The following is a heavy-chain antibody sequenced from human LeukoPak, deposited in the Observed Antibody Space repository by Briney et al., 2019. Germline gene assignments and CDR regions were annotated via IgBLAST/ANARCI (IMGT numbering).Heavy chain of an antibody. Sequence: ASVKVSCKASGYTFTGYYMHWVRQAPGQGLEWMGWINPNSGGTNYAQKFQGRVTMTRDTSISTAYVELSRLRSDDTAVYYCARVLRGIAAAGTRWFDPWGQGTLVTVSS. V-gene: IGHV1-2*02. CDR1: GYTFTGYY. CDR3: ARVLRGIAAAGTRWFDP. J-gene: IGHJ5*02. D-gene: IGHD6-13*01. CDR2: INPNSGGT.